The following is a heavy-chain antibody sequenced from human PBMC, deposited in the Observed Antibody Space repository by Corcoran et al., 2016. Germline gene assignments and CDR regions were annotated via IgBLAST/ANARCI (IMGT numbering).Heavy chain of an antibody. D-gene: IGHD1-26*01. CDR1: GYTFTSDY. Sequence: QVQLVQSGAEVKKPGASVKVSCKASGYTFTSDYMHWVRQTPGQGLEWMGIINPSGGSTSYAQKFQGRVTMTRDTSTSTVYMELGSLRSEDTAVYYCARDGSGSPIAFDICGQGTMVTVSS. V-gene: IGHV1-46*01. J-gene: IGHJ3*02. CDR2: INPSGGST. CDR3: ARDGSGSPIAFDI.